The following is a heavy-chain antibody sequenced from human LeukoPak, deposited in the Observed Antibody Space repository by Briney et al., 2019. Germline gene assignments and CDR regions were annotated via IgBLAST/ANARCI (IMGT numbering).Heavy chain of an antibody. D-gene: IGHD6-13*01. CDR2: ISNNGGYT. Sequence: TGGSLRLSCAASGFTFSSSAMSWVRQAPGKGLEWVSAISNNGGYTYYADSVQGRFTISRDNSKSTLCLQMNSLRAEDTAVYYCAKTRPLDSSSWSHGDYWGQGTLVTVSS. V-gene: IGHV3-23*01. J-gene: IGHJ4*02. CDR3: AKTRPLDSSSWSHGDY. CDR1: GFTFSSSA.